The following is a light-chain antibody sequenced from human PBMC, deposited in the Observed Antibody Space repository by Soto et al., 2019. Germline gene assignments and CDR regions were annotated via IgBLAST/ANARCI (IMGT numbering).Light chain of an antibody. CDR1: SSDVGGYND. J-gene: IGLJ1*01. Sequence: QSVMTQPASVSGSPGQSITISCTGTSSDVGGYNDVSWYQQHPDKAPKLMIYEVSNRPSGVSNRFSGSKSGHTASLTISGLQSEDEADYFCTSYTSYSTLDVFGTGTKVTVL. CDR2: EVS. CDR3: TSYTSYSTLDV. V-gene: IGLV2-14*01.